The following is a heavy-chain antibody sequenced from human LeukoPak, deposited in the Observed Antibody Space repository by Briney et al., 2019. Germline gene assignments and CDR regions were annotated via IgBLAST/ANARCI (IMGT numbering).Heavy chain of an antibody. CDR3: ARLLDSTQGWVLVPRSSFDY. V-gene: IGHV5-51*01. J-gene: IGHJ4*02. CDR1: GYSFTSYW. Sequence: GESLKISCKGSGYSFTSYWIGWVRQMPGKGLEWMGIIYPGDSDTRYSPSFQGQVTISADKSISTAYLQWSSLKASDTAMYYCARLLDSTQGWVLVPRSSFDYWGQGTLVTVSP. CDR2: IYPGDSDT. D-gene: IGHD3/OR15-3a*01.